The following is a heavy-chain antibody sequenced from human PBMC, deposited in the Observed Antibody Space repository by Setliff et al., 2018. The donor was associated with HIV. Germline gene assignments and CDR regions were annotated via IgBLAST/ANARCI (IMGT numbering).Heavy chain of an antibody. CDR3: ARSDTAMVKTYNYYYMDV. V-gene: IGHV4-59*08. J-gene: IGHJ6*03. Sequence: LTCTVSGGSISSYYWSWIRQPPGKGLEWIGYIYYSGSTSYNPSLNSRVTISLDTSKNQFSLRLTSVAATDTAVYYCARSDTAMVKTYNYYYMDVWGKGTTVTVSS. D-gene: IGHD5-18*01. CDR1: GGSISSYY. CDR2: IYYSGST.